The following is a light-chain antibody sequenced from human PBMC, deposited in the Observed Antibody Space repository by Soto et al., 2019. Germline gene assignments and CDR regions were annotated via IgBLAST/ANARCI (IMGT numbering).Light chain of an antibody. CDR1: SSDVGSYNV. CDR3: CSYAGSSTYV. J-gene: IGLJ1*01. CDR2: DVT. Sequence: QSALTQPASVSGSPGQSITISCTGTSSDVGSYNVVSWYQHHPGKAPKLMIYDVTKRPSGVSNRFSGSKSGNTASLTISGLQAEDEADDYCCSYAGSSTYVFGTGTKVTVL. V-gene: IGLV2-23*02.